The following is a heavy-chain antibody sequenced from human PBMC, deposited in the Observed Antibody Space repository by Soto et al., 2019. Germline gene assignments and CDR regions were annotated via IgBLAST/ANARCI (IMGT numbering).Heavy chain of an antibody. V-gene: IGHV4-59*01. CDR3: ARGSFDSSSWSYYYYGMDV. Sequence: TSETLSLTCTVSGGSISSYYWSWIRQPPGKGLEWIGYIYYSGSTNYNPSLKSRVTISVDTSKNQFSLKLSSVTAADTAVYYCARGSFDSSSWSYYYYGMDVWGQGTTVTVSS. D-gene: IGHD6-13*01. J-gene: IGHJ6*02. CDR2: IYYSGST. CDR1: GGSISSYY.